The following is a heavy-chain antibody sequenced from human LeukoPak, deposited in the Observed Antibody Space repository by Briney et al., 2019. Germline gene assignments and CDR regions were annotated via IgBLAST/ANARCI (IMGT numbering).Heavy chain of an antibody. V-gene: IGHV4-4*02. CDR1: GGSISSSNW. D-gene: IGHD3-3*01. J-gene: IGHJ6*02. CDR2: IYHSGST. CDR3: ARNYDFWSGTYSYYYGMDV. Sequence: PSETLSLTCAVSGGSISSSNWWSWVRQPPGKGLERIGEIYHSGSTNYNPSLKSRFTISVDKSKNQLSLKLNSVTAADTAVYYCARNYDFWSGTYSYYYGMDVWGQGTTVTVSS.